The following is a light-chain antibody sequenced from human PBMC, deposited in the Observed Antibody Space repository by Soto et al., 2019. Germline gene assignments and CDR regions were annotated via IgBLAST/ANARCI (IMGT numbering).Light chain of an antibody. J-gene: IGKJ2*01. Sequence: EIVLTQSPATLSLSPGERATLSCRASQSVSSYLAWYQQKPGQAPRLLIYDASNRATGIPARFSGSGSGTDFTLTISSLEPEDFAVYYCQRRGNWPYTFGQGTELEI. CDR3: QRRGNWPYT. CDR2: DAS. CDR1: QSVSSY. V-gene: IGKV3-11*01.